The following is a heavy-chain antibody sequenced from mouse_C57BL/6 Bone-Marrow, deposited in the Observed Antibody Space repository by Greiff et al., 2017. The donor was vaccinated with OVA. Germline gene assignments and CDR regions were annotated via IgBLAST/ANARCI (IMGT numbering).Heavy chain of an antibody. D-gene: IGHD2-4*01. V-gene: IGHV1-64*01. CDR3: ATYDYEDAMDY. CDR1: GYTFTSYW. CDR2: IHPTSGST. Sequence: QVQLKQPGAELVKPGASVKLSCKASGYTFTSYWMHWVKQRPGQGLEWIGMIHPTSGSTNYNEKFKSKATLTVDKSSSTAYMQLSSLTSEDAAVYYCATYDYEDAMDYWGQGTSVTVSS. J-gene: IGHJ4*01.